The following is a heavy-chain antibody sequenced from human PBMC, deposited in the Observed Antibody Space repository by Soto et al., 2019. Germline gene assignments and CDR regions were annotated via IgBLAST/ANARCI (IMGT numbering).Heavy chain of an antibody. V-gene: IGHV3-72*01. CDR1: GLTFSDHY. J-gene: IGHJ4*02. Sequence: GGSLRLSCAASGLTFSDHYMDWVRQAPGKGLEWVGRTRNKANSYTTEYAASVKGRFTISRDDSKNSLYLQMNSLKTEDTAVYYCARDHYWGQATLVTVSS. CDR2: TRNKANSYTT. CDR3: ARDHY.